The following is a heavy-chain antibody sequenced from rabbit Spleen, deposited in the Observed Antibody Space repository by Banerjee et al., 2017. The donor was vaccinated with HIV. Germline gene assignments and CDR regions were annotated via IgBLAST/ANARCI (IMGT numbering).Heavy chain of an antibody. V-gene: IGHV1S45*01. J-gene: IGHJ4*01. CDR3: ARGHYVANNYATYLTL. D-gene: IGHD6-1*01. CDR2: IGAGSGNI. CDR1: GFSFSSSYY. Sequence: QEQLEESGGDLVKPEGSLTLTCTASGFSFSSSYYMCWGRQAPGKGLEWIACIGAGSGNISYADWAKRRLPISKTSSTTVTLQVTSLTAADTATYFCARGHYVANNYATYLTLWGQGTLVTVS.